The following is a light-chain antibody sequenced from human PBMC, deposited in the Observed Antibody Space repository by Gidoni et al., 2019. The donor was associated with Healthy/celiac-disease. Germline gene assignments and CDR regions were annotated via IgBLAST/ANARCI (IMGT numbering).Light chain of an antibody. CDR3: QQYDNLLT. CDR2: DAA. Sequence: IQITQSPSSLSASVGDRVTITCQASQDSSNYLNWYQQKPGKAPKLLTYDAANLETGVPSRFSGSGSETDFTFTISSLQPEDIATYYCQQYDNLLTFGGGTKVEIK. CDR1: QDSSNY. J-gene: IGKJ4*01. V-gene: IGKV1-33*01.